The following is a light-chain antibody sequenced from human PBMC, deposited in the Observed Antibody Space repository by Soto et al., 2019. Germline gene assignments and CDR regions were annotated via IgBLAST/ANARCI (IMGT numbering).Light chain of an antibody. J-gene: IGKJ5*01. CDR1: QDITNY. V-gene: IGKV1-33*01. CDR3: QQYDDLPIT. CDR2: DAY. Sequence: DIQMTQSPSSLSASVGDRVTITCQASQDITNYLNWYQQKPGKPPKLLINDAYNLETGVPSRFSGSGSGTHVSFTINSLQPEDFATYYCQQYDDLPITFGLGKRLDIK.